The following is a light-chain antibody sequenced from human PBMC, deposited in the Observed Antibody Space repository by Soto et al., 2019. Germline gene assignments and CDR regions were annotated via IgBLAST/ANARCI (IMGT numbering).Light chain of an antibody. V-gene: IGKV3-20*01. J-gene: IGKJ1*01. CDR1: QSVSSNY. CDR2: GAS. Sequence: EIVLTQSPGTLSLSPGERATLSCRASQSVSSNYLAWYQQKPGQAPRLLIYGASSRATGIPDRFSGSESGTDFTLTISRLEPEDFAVYYCQQYRTFGQGTKVEIK. CDR3: QQYRT.